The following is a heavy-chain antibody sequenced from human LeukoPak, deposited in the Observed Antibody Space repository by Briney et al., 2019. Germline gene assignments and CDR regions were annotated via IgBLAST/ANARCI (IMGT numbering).Heavy chain of an antibody. CDR3: AKEGSSGWYYYYGMDV. CDR2: ISGSGGST. V-gene: IGHV3-23*01. Sequence: GGSLRLSCAASGFTVNSNYMTWVRQAPGKGLEWVSAISGSGGSTYYADSVKGRFTISRDNSKNTLYLQMNSLRAEDTAVYYCAKEGSSGWYYYYGMDVWGKGTTVTVSS. CDR1: GFTVNSNY. J-gene: IGHJ6*04. D-gene: IGHD6-19*01.